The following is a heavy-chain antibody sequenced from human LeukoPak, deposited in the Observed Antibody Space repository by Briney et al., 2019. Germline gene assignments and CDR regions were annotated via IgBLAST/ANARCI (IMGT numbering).Heavy chain of an antibody. CDR3: ARFAGFGYPLYYYYYGMDV. CDR1: GFTFSSYA. Sequence: PGGSLRLSCAASGFTFSSYAMSWVRQAPGKGLEWVANIKQDGSEKYYVDSVKGRFTISRDNAKNSLYLQMNSLRAEDTAVYYCARFAGFGYPLYYYYYGMDVWGQGTTVTVSS. D-gene: IGHD3-10*01. V-gene: IGHV3-7*01. CDR2: IKQDGSEK. J-gene: IGHJ6*02.